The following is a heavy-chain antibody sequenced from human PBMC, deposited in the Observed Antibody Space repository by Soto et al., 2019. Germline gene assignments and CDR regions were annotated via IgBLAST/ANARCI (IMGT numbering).Heavy chain of an antibody. V-gene: IGHV3-30*18. CDR1: GFTFSSSG. J-gene: IGHJ4*02. D-gene: IGHD5-12*01. CDR3: AKPRGTVNTVVFDY. Sequence: QVQLVESGGGVVQPGRSLRLSCVASGFTFSSSGMHWVRQAPGKGLVWVAIKSYDGSHKNYADSVNGRFTISRDNAKSTLSLQMNSLRPKDTAVYYCAKPRGTVNTVVFDYWGQGSLVTVSS. CDR2: KSYDGSHK.